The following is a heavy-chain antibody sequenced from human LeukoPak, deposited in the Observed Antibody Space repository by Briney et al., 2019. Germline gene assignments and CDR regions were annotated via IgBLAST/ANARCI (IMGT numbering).Heavy chain of an antibody. Sequence: PGGSLRLSCAASGFTFSSYAMHWVRQAPGKGLEWVAVISYDGGNKYYADSVKGRFTISRDTSKNTLSLQMNSLRAEDTVVYYCARSRGAVAGLYYFDYWGQGTLVTVSS. D-gene: IGHD6-19*01. CDR1: GFTFSSYA. CDR3: ARSRGAVAGLYYFDY. J-gene: IGHJ4*02. V-gene: IGHV3-30*04. CDR2: ISYDGGNK.